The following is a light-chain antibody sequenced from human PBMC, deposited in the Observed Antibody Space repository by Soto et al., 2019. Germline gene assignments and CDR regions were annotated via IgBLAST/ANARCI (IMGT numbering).Light chain of an antibody. V-gene: IGKV3-11*01. CDR1: QSVTSY. Sequence: IVLTQYPATLSLSPGERDTLSCRASQSVTSYLAWYQQKPGQSPRLLIYGTSTRATGIPVRFSGSGSGTDFTPTISSLQPEDFAVYFCQQYADWPKTFGQGTKVE. CDR2: GTS. CDR3: QQYADWPKT. J-gene: IGKJ1*01.